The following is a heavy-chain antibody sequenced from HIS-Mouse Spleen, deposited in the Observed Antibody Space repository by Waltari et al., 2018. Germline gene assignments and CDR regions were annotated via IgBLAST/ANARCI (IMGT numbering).Heavy chain of an antibody. Sequence: QVQLVESGGGVVQPGRSLRLSCAASGFTFSSSGSPWVRQAPGKGLEWVAVISYDGSNKYYADSVKGRFTISRDNSKNTLYLQMNSLRAEDTAVYYCAKEGLIVGATNWFDPWGQGTLVTVSS. D-gene: IGHD1-26*01. CDR3: AKEGLIVGATNWFDP. CDR1: GFTFSSSG. J-gene: IGHJ5*02. V-gene: IGHV3-30*18. CDR2: ISYDGSNK.